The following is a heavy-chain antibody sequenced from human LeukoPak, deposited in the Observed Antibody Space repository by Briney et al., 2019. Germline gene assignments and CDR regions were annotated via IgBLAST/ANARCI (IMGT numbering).Heavy chain of an antibody. V-gene: IGHV3-23*01. CDR3: AKGYYFDILSGYSSLDS. D-gene: IGHD3-9*01. J-gene: IGHJ4*02. Sequence: GGSLRLSCAASGFTFSNYAMSWVRQPPGKGLEWVSLISGSGDTTYYADSVKGRFTISRDNSKNTLYLQMNSLRAEDTAAYYCAKGYYFDILSGYSSLDSWGQGTLVTVSS. CDR1: GFTFSNYA. CDR2: ISGSGDTT.